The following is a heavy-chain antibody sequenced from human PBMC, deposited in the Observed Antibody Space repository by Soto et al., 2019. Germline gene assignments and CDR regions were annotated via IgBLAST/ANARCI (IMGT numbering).Heavy chain of an antibody. J-gene: IGHJ2*01. CDR3: ARGGYYDPQYFDL. D-gene: IGHD3-22*01. CDR1: GGSISSGGYY. V-gene: IGHV4-31*03. CDR2: IYYSGST. Sequence: QVQLQESGPGRVKPSQTLSLTCTVSGGSISSGGYYWSWIRQHPGKVLEWIGYIYYSGSTYYNPSLKSRITISVATSKNQFSLKMSSVTAADTAVYYCARGGYYDPQYFDLWGRGPLVTVSS.